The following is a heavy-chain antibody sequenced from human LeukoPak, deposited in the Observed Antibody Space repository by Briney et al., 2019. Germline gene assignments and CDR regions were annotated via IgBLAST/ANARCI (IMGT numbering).Heavy chain of an antibody. CDR1: GVSISSYY. J-gene: IGHJ3*02. Sequence: ASETLSLTCTVSGVSISSYYWSWIRQPPGKGLEWIGYIYYSGSTNYNPSLKSRVTISVDTSKNQFSLKLRSVTAADTAVYYCARVEVGATTLAHAFDIWGQGTMVTVSS. CDR3: ARVEVGATTLAHAFDI. CDR2: IYYSGST. V-gene: IGHV4-59*08. D-gene: IGHD1-26*01.